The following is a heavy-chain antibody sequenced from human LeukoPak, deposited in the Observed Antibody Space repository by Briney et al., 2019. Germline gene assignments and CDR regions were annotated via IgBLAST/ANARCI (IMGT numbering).Heavy chain of an antibody. CDR3: ARHDLTNIVVGPAAVNWFDP. Sequence: KPSETLSLTCTVSGGSISSSSYYWGWIRQPPGKGLEWIGSIYYSGSTYYNPSLKSRVTISVDTSKNQFSLKLSSVTAADTAVYYCARHDLTNIVVGPAAVNWFDPWGQGTLVTVSS. CDR1: GGSISSSSYY. J-gene: IGHJ5*02. V-gene: IGHV4-39*01. D-gene: IGHD2-2*01. CDR2: IYYSGST.